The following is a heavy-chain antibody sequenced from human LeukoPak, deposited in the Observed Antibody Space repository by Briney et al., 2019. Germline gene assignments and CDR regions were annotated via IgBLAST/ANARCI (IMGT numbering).Heavy chain of an antibody. D-gene: IGHD2/OR15-2a*01. CDR1: GGTFNDYT. J-gene: IGHJ2*01. CDR2: IIPIFDIA. V-gene: IGHV1-69*02. Sequence: ASVKVSCKASGGTFNDYTISWVRQAPGQGLEWMGRIIPIFDIAKYAPKFQGRVTFTADKSTSTAYMELTSLTSDDTAVYYCAKSQYVAIVPDPGHLHLWGRGNLVSVSS. CDR3: AKSQYVAIVPDPGHLHL.